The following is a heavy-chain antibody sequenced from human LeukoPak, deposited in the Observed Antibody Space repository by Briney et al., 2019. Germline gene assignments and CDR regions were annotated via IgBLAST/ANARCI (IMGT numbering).Heavy chain of an antibody. CDR3: AKEAPSLPPY. Sequence: GGSLRLSCAASGFMFSSNWMSWVRLAPGKGLEWVANIKEDGTETYYVDSVKGRFTISRDNAKNSLYLQMNSLRVEDTAVYYCAKEAPSLPPYWGQGTLVTVSS. V-gene: IGHV3-7*03. CDR1: GFMFSSNW. D-gene: IGHD5/OR15-5a*01. J-gene: IGHJ4*02. CDR2: IKEDGTET.